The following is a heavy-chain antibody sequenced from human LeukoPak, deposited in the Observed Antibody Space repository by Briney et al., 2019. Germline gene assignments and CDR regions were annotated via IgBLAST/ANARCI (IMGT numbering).Heavy chain of an antibody. CDR2: INTNTGNP. CDR1: GYTFTSYA. J-gene: IGHJ6*02. CDR3: ARDAIVVVPAALYMVYYYGMDV. V-gene: IGHV7-4-1*02. D-gene: IGHD2-2*01. Sequence: ASVKVSCKASGYTFTSYAMNWVRQAPGQGLEWMGWINTNTGNPTYAQGFTGRFVFSLDTSVSTAYLQISSLKADDTAVYYCARDAIVVVPAALYMVYYYGMDVWGQGTTVTVSS.